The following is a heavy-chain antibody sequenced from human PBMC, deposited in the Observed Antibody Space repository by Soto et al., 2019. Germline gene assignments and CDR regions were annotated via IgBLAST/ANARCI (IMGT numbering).Heavy chain of an antibody. CDR3: AREADYYGSGSYSNLDY. Sequence: SGGSLRLSCVVSGFTFSSNHVNWVRQAPGKGLEWISYISSTYEIWYADSVKGRFTISRDNGRNSLFLQMSSLRDEDTAVYYCAREADYYGSGSYSNLDYWGQGTLVTVSS. CDR1: GFTFSSNH. V-gene: IGHV3-48*02. J-gene: IGHJ4*02. D-gene: IGHD3-10*01. CDR2: ISSTYEI.